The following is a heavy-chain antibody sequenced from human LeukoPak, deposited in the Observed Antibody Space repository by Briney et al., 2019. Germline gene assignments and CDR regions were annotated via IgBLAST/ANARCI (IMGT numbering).Heavy chain of an antibody. J-gene: IGHJ4*02. D-gene: IGHD6-13*01. CDR2: INTNTGNP. V-gene: IGHV7-4-1*02. CDR1: GYTFTGYY. CDR3: ARYDQQLFFEAPDY. Sequence: ASVKVSCKASGYTFTGYYMHWVRQAPGQGLEWMGWINTNTGNPTYAQGFTGRFVFSLDTSVSTAYLQISSLKAEDTAVYYCARYDQQLFFEAPDYWGQGTLVTVSS.